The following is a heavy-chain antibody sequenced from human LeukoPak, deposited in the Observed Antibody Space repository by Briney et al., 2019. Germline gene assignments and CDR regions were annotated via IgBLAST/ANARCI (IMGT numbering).Heavy chain of an antibody. J-gene: IGHJ4*02. CDR3: AKEYDYVWGSYRGAHFDY. D-gene: IGHD3-16*02. V-gene: IGHV3-30*18. CDR1: GFTFTSYG. Sequence: GGSLRLSCAASGFTFTSYGMHWVRQAPGKGLEWVAVISYDGINKYYADSVKGRFTISRDNSKNTLYLQMNSLRAEDTAVYYCAKEYDYVWGSYRGAHFDYWGQGTLVTVSS. CDR2: ISYDGINK.